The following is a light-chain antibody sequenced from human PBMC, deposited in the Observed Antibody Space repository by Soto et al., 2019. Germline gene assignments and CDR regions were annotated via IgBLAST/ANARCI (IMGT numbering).Light chain of an antibody. CDR3: SSYTSSSKGV. CDR2: DVS. Sequence: QSALTQPASVSGSPGQSITISCTGTSSDAGGYNYVSWYQQHPGKAPKLMIYDVSNRPSGVSNRFSGSKSGNTASLTISGLQAEDEADYYCSSYTSSSKGVFGGGTKLTVL. CDR1: SSDAGGYNY. V-gene: IGLV2-14*01. J-gene: IGLJ2*01.